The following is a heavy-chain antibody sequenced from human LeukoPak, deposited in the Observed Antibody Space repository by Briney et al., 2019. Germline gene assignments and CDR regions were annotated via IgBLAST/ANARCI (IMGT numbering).Heavy chain of an antibody. V-gene: IGHV1-18*01. CDR3: ARALIAVAGPNFDY. D-gene: IGHD6-19*01. Sequence: ASVKVSCKASVYIFTRYGISWVRQAPGQGLEWVGWISAYSGNKNYAQKLQGRVTINTDTSTSTADKELRSLRSDGTAVYYCARALIAVAGPNFDYWGQGTLVTVSS. CDR1: VYIFTRYG. CDR2: ISAYSGNK. J-gene: IGHJ4*02.